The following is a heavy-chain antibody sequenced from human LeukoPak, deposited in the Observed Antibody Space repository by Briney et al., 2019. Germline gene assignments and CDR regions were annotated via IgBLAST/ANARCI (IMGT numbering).Heavy chain of an antibody. D-gene: IGHD6-13*01. V-gene: IGHV4-61*08. Sequence: SQTLSLTCAVSGGSISSGGYSWSWIRQPPGKGLEWIGYIYYSGSTNYNPSLKSRVTISVDTSKNQFSLKLSSVTAADTAVYYCARVKAAAGTFYFDYWGQGTLVTVSS. CDR2: IYYSGST. J-gene: IGHJ4*02. CDR3: ARVKAAAGTFYFDY. CDR1: GGSISSGGYS.